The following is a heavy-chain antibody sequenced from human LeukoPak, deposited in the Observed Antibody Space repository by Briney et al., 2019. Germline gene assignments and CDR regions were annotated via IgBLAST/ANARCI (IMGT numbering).Heavy chain of an antibody. CDR1: GFTLSSHG. J-gene: IGHJ4*02. CDR2: IRYDGSNK. D-gene: IGHD6-19*01. CDR3: AKDLVAVATHTPIDY. Sequence: GGSLRLSCAASGFTLSSHGMHWVRQAPGKGLEWVALIRYDGSNKYYADSVQGRFTISRDNSKNTVYLQMNSLRAEDTAVYYCAKDLVAVATHTPIDYWGQGTLVTVSS. V-gene: IGHV3-30*02.